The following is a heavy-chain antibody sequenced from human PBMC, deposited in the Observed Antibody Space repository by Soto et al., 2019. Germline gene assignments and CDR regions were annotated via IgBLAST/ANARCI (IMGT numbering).Heavy chain of an antibody. CDR3: AKDFYGSPTGLAD. Sequence: GGSLRLSCVASGFNSSTYAMYWVRQAPGKGLEWVAVISYDGSNEFYADSVKGRFTISRDNSKNTLYLQMNSLRVEDTAVYYCAKDFYGSPTGLADWGQGTQVTVSS. CDR1: GFNSSTYA. CDR2: ISYDGSNE. J-gene: IGHJ4*02. V-gene: IGHV3-30*18. D-gene: IGHD6-13*01.